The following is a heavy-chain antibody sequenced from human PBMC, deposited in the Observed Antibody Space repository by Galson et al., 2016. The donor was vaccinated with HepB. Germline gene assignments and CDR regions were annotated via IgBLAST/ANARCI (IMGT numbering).Heavy chain of an antibody. Sequence: TLSLTCTVSGGSISSGVYYWTWIRQHPGKGLEWIGYIYYSGSTHYNPTLKSRVTISVDTSKNQLSLRLTSVPAADTGVYFCARGSWTEGNAFDIWGQGTMVTVSS. D-gene: IGHD3/OR15-3a*01. CDR2: IYYSGST. V-gene: IGHV4-31*03. CDR3: ARGSWTEGNAFDI. CDR1: GGSISSGVYY. J-gene: IGHJ3*02.